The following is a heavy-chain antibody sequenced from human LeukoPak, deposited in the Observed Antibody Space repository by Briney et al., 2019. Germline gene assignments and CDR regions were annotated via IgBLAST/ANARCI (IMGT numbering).Heavy chain of an antibody. V-gene: IGHV1-69*13. D-gene: IGHD3-22*01. CDR3: ARDGDYYDSSGYYPLHP. J-gene: IGHJ5*02. CDR2: IIPIFGTA. Sequence: SVKVSCKASGGTFSSYAISWVRQAPGQGLEWMGGIIPIFGTANYAQRFQGRVTITADESTSTAYMELSSLRSEDTAVYYCARDGDYYDSSGYYPLHPWGQGTLVTVSS. CDR1: GGTFSSYA.